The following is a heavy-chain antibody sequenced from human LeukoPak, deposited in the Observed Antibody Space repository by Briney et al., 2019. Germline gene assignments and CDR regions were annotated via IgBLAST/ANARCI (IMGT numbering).Heavy chain of an antibody. V-gene: IGHV1-2*04. D-gene: IGHD3-16*01. CDR1: GYTFTGYY. CDR2: INPNSGGT. Sequence: ASVKVSCKASGYTFTGYYMHWVRQAPGQGLEWMGWINPNSGGTNYAQKFQGWVTMTRDTSISTAYMELSRLRSDDTAVYYCARRMITFGGAIGGFDYWGQETLVTVSS. CDR3: ARRMITFGGAIGGFDY. J-gene: IGHJ4*02.